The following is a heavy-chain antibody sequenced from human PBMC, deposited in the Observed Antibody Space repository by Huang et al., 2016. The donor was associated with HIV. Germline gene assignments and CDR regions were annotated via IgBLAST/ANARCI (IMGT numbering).Heavy chain of an antibody. Sequence: QVQLVQSGAEVEKPGASVNLSCKASGFNFLTYALHWVRQAPGQRLEWMGWSNGDGRTKYVHKCQGRVTITRDRSASTVYVDFKSLTYEDTAVYYCARDKEAGTPFFDPWGQGTVVTVSS. V-gene: IGHV1-3*01. CDR2: SNGDGRT. D-gene: IGHD6-19*01. CDR3: ARDKEAGTPFFDP. J-gene: IGHJ5*02. CDR1: GFNFLTYA.